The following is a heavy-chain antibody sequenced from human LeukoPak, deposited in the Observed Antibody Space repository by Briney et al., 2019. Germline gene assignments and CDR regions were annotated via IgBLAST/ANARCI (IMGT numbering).Heavy chain of an antibody. CDR3: ARKTYYYDSSGYYFGSGLDY. J-gene: IGHJ4*02. CDR2: ISYDGSNK. CDR1: GFTFSSYA. Sequence: GGSLRLSCAASGFTFSSYAMHWVREAPGQGLEGGAVISYDGSNKYYADSGKGRFTISRDNSKHTLYLQMNSLRAEDTAVYYCARKTYYYDSSGYYFGSGLDYWGQGTLVTVSS. D-gene: IGHD3-22*01. V-gene: IGHV3-30*04.